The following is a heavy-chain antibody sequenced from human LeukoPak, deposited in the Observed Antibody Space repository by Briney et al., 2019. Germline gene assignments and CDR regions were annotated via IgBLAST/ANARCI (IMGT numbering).Heavy chain of an antibody. Sequence: GGSLRLSCAASGFTFSSYWMSWVRQAPGKGLEWVANIKQDGSEKYYVDSVKGRFTISRDNDKNSLYLQMNSLRAEDTAVYYCARRRRGVIMEVLDYWGQGTLVTVSS. J-gene: IGHJ4*02. CDR1: GFTFSSYW. CDR2: IKQDGSEK. D-gene: IGHD3-10*01. CDR3: ARRRRGVIMEVLDY. V-gene: IGHV3-7*01.